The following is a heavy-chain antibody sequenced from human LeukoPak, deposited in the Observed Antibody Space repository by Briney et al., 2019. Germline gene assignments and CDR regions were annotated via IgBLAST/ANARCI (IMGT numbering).Heavy chain of an antibody. CDR1: GFTFSSYA. CDR3: ARGGDSSGYWARYNDAFDI. V-gene: IGHV3-72*01. J-gene: IGHJ3*02. CDR2: TRNKANSYTT. Sequence: GGSLRLSCAASGFTFSSYAMSWVRQAPGKGLEWVGRTRNKANSYTTEYAASVKGRFTISRDDSKNSLYLQMNSLKTEDTAVYSCARGGDSSGYWARYNDAFDIWGQGTMVTVSS. D-gene: IGHD3-22*01.